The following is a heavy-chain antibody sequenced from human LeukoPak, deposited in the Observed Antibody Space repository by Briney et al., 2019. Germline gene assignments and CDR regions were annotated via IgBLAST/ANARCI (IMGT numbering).Heavy chain of an antibody. J-gene: IGHJ4*02. V-gene: IGHV1-2*02. CDR2: INPNSGGT. CDR3: ARAEQNYYDSSGYFTPFDY. Sequence: ASVKVSCKASGYTFTDYYMHWVRQAPGQGLEWMGWINPNSGGTNYAQNFQGGVTMTRDMSISTAYMELSRLRFDDTAVYYCARAEQNYYDSSGYFTPFDYWGQGTLVTVST. CDR1: GYTFTDYY. D-gene: IGHD3-22*01.